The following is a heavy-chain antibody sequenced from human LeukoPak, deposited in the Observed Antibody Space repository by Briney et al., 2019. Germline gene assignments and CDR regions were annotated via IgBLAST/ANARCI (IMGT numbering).Heavy chain of an antibody. CDR1: AGSISSSSYY. Sequence: SQTLSLTSTVSAGSISSSSYYWGWIRHPPAKGLESIGSCYCSGSTYYNPSLKSRVTISVDTSKNQFSLKLSSVTAADKAVYYCARHYFGKTYYYDSSGYYYDYWGQGTLVTVSS. D-gene: IGHD3-22*01. CDR2: CYCSGST. V-gene: IGHV4-39*01. CDR3: ARHYFGKTYYYDSSGYYYDY. J-gene: IGHJ4*02.